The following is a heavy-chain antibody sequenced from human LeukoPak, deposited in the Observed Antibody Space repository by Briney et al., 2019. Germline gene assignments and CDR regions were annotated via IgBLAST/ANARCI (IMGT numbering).Heavy chain of an antibody. Sequence: GSLRLSCAASGFTFDDYGMSWVRQAPGKGLEWVSGINWNGGSTGYADSVKGRFTISRDNAKNSLYLQMNSLRAEDTALYHCAGGVRGVPWFYGMDVWGQGTTVTVSS. CDR2: INWNGGST. J-gene: IGHJ6*02. V-gene: IGHV3-20*01. D-gene: IGHD3-10*01. CDR1: GFTFDDYG. CDR3: AGGVRGVPWFYGMDV.